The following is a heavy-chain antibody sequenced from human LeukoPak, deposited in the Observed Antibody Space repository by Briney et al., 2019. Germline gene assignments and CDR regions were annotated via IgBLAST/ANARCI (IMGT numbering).Heavy chain of an antibody. CDR1: GFTVSSNY. CDR3: ARDPYSSSSGGDY. CDR2: IYSGGST. Sequence: GGSLRLSCAASGFTVSSNYMSWVRQAPGKGLEWVSVIYSGGSTYYADSVKGRFTISRDNAKNSLYLQMNSLRAEDTAVYYCARDPYSSSSGGDYWGQGTLVTVSS. D-gene: IGHD6-6*01. J-gene: IGHJ4*02. V-gene: IGHV3-53*01.